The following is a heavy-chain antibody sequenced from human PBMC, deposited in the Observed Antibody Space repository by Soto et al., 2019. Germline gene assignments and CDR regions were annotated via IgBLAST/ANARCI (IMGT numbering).Heavy chain of an antibody. J-gene: IGHJ4*02. V-gene: IGHV4-59*01. CDR3: ARRYGGNFDF. Sequence: PSETLSLTCTVPVGSISSYYWSWIRQPPGKGLEWIGYIYYSGSTNYNPSLKSRVTISVDTSKNQFSLKLSSVTAADTAVYYCARRYGGNFDFWGQGTLVTVS. CDR1: VGSISSYY. D-gene: IGHD1-26*01. CDR2: IYYSGST.